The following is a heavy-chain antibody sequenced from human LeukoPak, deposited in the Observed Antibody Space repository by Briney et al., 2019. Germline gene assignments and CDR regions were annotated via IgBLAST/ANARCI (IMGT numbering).Heavy chain of an antibody. V-gene: IGHV3-33*06. Sequence: SGGSPRLSCAASGFTFSSYGMHWVRQAPGKGLEGVAVIWYDGSNKYYADSVKGRFTISRDNSKNTLYLQMNSLRAEDTAVYYCAKDAQPNIVATILDYWGQGTLVTVSS. CDR2: IWYDGSNK. CDR3: AKDAQPNIVATILDY. D-gene: IGHD5-12*01. CDR1: GFTFSSYG. J-gene: IGHJ4*02.